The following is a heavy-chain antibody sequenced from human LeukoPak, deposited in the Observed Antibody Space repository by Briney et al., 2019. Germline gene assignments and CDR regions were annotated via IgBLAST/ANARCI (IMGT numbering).Heavy chain of an antibody. D-gene: IGHD3-22*01. CDR3: ARQSGTYYDARWYFDL. V-gene: IGHV5-51*01. Sequence: RGESLKISCKGSGYSFTSYWIGWVRQMPGKGLEWMGIIYPGDSDTRYSPSFQGQVTISADKSISTAYLQWSSLKALDTAMYYCARQSGTYYDARWYFDLWGRGTLVTVSS. J-gene: IGHJ2*01. CDR2: IYPGDSDT. CDR1: GYSFTSYW.